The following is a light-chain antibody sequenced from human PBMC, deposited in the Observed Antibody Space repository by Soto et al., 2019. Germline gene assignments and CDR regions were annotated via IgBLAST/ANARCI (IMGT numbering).Light chain of an antibody. CDR2: AAS. CDR1: QSISSY. J-gene: IGKJ2*01. CDR3: QQSYSTPT. V-gene: IGKV1-39*01. Sequence: DIQMTQSPSSLSASVGDRVTITCRASQSISSYLNWYQQKPGKAPKLLIYAASSLQRGVPSRFSGIGSGTDFTLTISSLQPEDFATYYCQQSYSTPTFGQGTKLEIK.